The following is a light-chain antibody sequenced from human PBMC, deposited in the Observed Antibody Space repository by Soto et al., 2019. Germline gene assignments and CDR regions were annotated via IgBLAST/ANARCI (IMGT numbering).Light chain of an antibody. CDR2: SAS. CDR1: QSVSSSY. J-gene: IGKJ2*01. Sequence: ENVLTQSPGTLSLSPGERATLSCRASQSVSSSYLTWYQQKPGQAPRLLIYSASSRATDIPDRFSGSGSGTDFTLTISRLEPEDFAVYYCQQYDSSPVTFGQWTKLEIK. CDR3: QQYDSSPVT. V-gene: IGKV3-20*01.